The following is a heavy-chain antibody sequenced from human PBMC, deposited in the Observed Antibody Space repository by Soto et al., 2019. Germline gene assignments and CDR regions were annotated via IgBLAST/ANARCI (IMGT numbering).Heavy chain of an antibody. V-gene: IGHV3-43*01. D-gene: IGHD1-26*01. Sequence: GGSLRLSCAASGFTFDDYTMHWVRQAPGKGLEWVSLISWDGGSTYYADSVKGRFTISRDNSKNSLYLQMNSLRTEDTALYYCAKDGSTVGSEGELRWFDYWGQGTLVTVSS. CDR1: GFTFDDYT. CDR2: ISWDGGST. CDR3: AKDGSTVGSEGELRWFDY. J-gene: IGHJ4*02.